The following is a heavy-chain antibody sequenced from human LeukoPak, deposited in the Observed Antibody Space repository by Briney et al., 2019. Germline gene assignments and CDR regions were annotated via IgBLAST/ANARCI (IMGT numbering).Heavy chain of an antibody. J-gene: IGHJ4*02. Sequence: SXXLSLTCAVYGGSFSGYYWSWIRQPPGKGLEWIGEINHSGSTNYNPSLKSRVTISVDTSKNQFSLKLSSVTAADTAVYYCARLLLKNYYDSSGYPNWGQGTLVTVSS. CDR3: ARLLLKNYYDSSGYPN. CDR1: GGSFSGYY. D-gene: IGHD3-22*01. CDR2: INHSGST. V-gene: IGHV4-34*01.